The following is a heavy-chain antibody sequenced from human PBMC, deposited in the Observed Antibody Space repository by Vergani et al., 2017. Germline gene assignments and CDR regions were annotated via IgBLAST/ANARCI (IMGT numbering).Heavy chain of an antibody. J-gene: IGHJ4*02. CDR1: GFTFSSYG. V-gene: IGHV3-30*02. CDR3: AKGRYDSSGYWPDY. CDR2: VRYDGSNK. D-gene: IGHD3-22*01. Sequence: QVQLVESGGGLVKPGGSLRLSCAASGFTFSSYGMHWVRQAPGKGLEWVAFVRYDGSNKYYADSVKGRFTISRDNSKNTLYLQMNSLRAEDTAVYYCAKGRYDSSGYWPDYWGQGTLVTVSS.